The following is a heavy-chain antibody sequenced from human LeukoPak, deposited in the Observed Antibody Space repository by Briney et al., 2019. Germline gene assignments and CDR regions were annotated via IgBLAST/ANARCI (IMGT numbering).Heavy chain of an antibody. Sequence: NPGGSLRLSCEGSGFTFSSDSMGWVRQAPGKGLEWVSSISGRSVFISYSDSVKGRFTISRDNARNSLFLELSSLRPEDTAVYYCTRDRSVRYAFGIWGQGSLVTVSS. CDR2: ISGRSVFI. CDR3: TRDRSVRYAFGI. J-gene: IGHJ3*02. CDR1: GFTFSSDS. V-gene: IGHV3-21*01. D-gene: IGHD3-10*01.